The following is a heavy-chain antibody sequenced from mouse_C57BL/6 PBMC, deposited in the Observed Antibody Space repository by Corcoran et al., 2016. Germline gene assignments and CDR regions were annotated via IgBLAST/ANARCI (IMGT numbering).Heavy chain of an antibody. D-gene: IGHD2-5*01. CDR2: INTYSGVP. J-gene: IGHJ4*01. CDR3: AREPHYSNYGYYAMDY. V-gene: IGHV9-3*01. Sequence: IQLVQSGPELKKPGETVKISCKASGYTFTTYGMSWVKQAPGKGLKWMGWINTYSGVPTYADDFKGRFAFSLETSASTAYLQINNLKNEDTATYFCAREPHYSNYGYYAMDYWGQGTSVTVSS. CDR1: GYTFTTYG.